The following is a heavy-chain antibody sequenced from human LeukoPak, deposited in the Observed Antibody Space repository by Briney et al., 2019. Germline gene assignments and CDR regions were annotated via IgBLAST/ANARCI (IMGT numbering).Heavy chain of an antibody. V-gene: IGHV4-34*01. D-gene: IGHD3-9*01. J-gene: IGHJ3*02. CDR1: GGSFSGYY. CDR3: ARPYYDILTGFDAFDI. Sequence: TSETLSLTCAVYGGSFSGYYWSWIRQPPGKGLEWIGEINHSGSTNYNPSLKSRVTISVDTSKNQFSLKLSSVTAADTAVYYCARPYYDILTGFDAFDIWGQGTMVTVSS. CDR2: INHSGST.